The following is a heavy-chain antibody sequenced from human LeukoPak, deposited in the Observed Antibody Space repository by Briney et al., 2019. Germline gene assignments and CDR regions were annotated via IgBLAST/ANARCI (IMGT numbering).Heavy chain of an antibody. CDR1: GFTFSSYG. J-gene: IGHJ4*02. CDR3: AKDLKQLVFYFDY. Sequence: GGSLRLSCAASGFTFSSYGMRWVRQAPGKGLEWVAFIRYDGSNKYYADSVKGRFTISRDNSKNTLYLQMNSLRAEDTAVYYCAKDLKQLVFYFDYWGQGTLVTVSS. CDR2: IRYDGSNK. D-gene: IGHD6-13*01. V-gene: IGHV3-30*02.